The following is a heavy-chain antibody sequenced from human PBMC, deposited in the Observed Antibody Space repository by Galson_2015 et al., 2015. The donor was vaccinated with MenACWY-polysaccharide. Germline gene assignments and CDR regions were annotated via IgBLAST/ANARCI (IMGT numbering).Heavy chain of an antibody. J-gene: IGHJ5*02. D-gene: IGHD6-13*01. CDR1: GFTFSSYG. CDR2: IRYDGSNK. Sequence: SLRLSCAASGFTFSSYGMHWVRQAPGKGLEWVAFIRYDGSNKYYTDSVKGRFTISSDNSKNTLYLQMNSLRAEDTAVYYCAKGVRKYSSSWYEFDPWGQGTLVTVSS. V-gene: IGHV3-30*02. CDR3: AKGVRKYSSSWYEFDP.